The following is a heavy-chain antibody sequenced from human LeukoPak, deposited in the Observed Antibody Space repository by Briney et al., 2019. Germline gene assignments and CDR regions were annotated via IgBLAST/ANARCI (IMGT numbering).Heavy chain of an antibody. CDR1: GYSFTAFY. CDR3: ARDGEFGTGSYYRGCFDY. CDR2: IHPRSGDT. Sequence: GASVKVSCKASGYSFTAFYIHWVRQAPGQGLEWMGWIHPRSGDTNYAYRFKGRVTMTRDTSSSTAYMDLDSLGSDDTAVYYCARDGEFGTGSYYRGCFDYWGQGNLVTVSS. J-gene: IGHJ4*02. D-gene: IGHD3-10*01. V-gene: IGHV1-2*02.